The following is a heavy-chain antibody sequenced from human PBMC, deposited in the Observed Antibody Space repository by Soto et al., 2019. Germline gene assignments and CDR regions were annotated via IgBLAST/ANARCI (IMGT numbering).Heavy chain of an antibody. CDR1: GFTFSGYA. CDR3: EKTLGYSSRPIDY. CDR2: LSGSGATT. V-gene: IGHV3-23*01. Sequence: GGSLRLSCAASGFTFSGYAMSWVRQAPGKGLEWVSALSGSGATTYYADSVKGRFTISRDNSKNTLFLQMNSLRAEDTAVYYCEKTLGYSSRPIDYWGKGTLVTVS. D-gene: IGHD6-13*01. J-gene: IGHJ4*02.